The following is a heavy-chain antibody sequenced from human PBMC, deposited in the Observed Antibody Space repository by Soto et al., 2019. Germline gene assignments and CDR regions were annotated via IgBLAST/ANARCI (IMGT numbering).Heavy chain of an antibody. J-gene: IGHJ4*02. V-gene: IGHV3-53*01. CDR1: GFTVSNNY. CDR3: ARDHPGIAASGAGG. Sequence: GGSLRLSCAASGFTVSNNYMRWVRQAPGKGLEWVSLIYSGGNTHYADSVKGRFTISRDNSKNTLFLQMNSLRVEDTAVYYCARDHPGIAASGAGGWGQGTLVTVSS. D-gene: IGHD6-13*01. CDR2: IYSGGNT.